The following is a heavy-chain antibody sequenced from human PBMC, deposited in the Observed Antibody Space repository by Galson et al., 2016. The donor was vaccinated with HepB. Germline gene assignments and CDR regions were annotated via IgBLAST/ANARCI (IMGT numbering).Heavy chain of an antibody. D-gene: IGHD3-10*01. Sequence: SLRLSCAASGFTFSSHGMHWVRQAPGTGWEWVAVISYDGDKKYYADSVKGRFTISRDNSKNTLCLQMISLRAEDSALYYCAKDLTTVYYGSGSYHNEPFDYWGQGTLVAVSS. V-gene: IGHV3-30*18. CDR1: GFTFSSHG. J-gene: IGHJ4*02. CDR3: AKDLTTVYYGSGSYHNEPFDY. CDR2: ISYDGDKK.